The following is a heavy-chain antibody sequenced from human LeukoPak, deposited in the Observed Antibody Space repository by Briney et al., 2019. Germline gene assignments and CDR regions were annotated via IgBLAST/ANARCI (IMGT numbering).Heavy chain of an antibody. CDR3: ARGRVGGDGYPLYFDY. CDR2: IYTGGIK. V-gene: IGHV3-66*01. J-gene: IGHJ4*02. CDR1: GFTVSSNY. D-gene: IGHD5-24*01. Sequence: GGSLRLSCAASGFTVSSNYMGWVSQAAGKGLEWVALIYTGGIKDYADSVKARFTISRDSSKNPLYLQLNSLRAEDTAVYYCARGRVGGDGYPLYFDYWGQGTLVTVSS.